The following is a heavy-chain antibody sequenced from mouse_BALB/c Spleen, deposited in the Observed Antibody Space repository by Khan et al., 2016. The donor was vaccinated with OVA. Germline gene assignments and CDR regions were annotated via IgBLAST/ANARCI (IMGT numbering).Heavy chain of an antibody. CDR2: ISSGGST. Sequence: EVELVESGGDSAKPGGSLKLSCAVSGFTLSTYAMPWVRQTPEKRLEWVASISSGGSTNYPDSVKGRFTISRDNARNIVYLQMTSLRTEDTAMYYWARGAYWYDEYYFDYWGQGTTLTVSS. CDR3: ARGAYWYDEYYFDY. D-gene: IGHD2-14*01. V-gene: IGHV5-6-5*01. CDR1: GFTLSTYA. J-gene: IGHJ2*01.